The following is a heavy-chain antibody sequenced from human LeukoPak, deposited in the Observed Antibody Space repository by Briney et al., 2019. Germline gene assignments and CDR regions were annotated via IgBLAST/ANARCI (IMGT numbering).Heavy chain of an antibody. CDR1: GESISGFY. J-gene: IGHJ6*03. D-gene: IGHD1-20*01. CDR3: ARAIRYNWDDGKRDAYMDV. Sequence: SETLSLTCTVSGESISGFYWTWIRQPPGKGLEWIGYIYYSGSTNYNPSLKSRVTISVDTSKNQFSLKLSSVTAADTAVYYCARAIRYNWDDGKRDAYMDVWGKGTTVTVSS. V-gene: IGHV4-59*12. CDR2: IYYSGST.